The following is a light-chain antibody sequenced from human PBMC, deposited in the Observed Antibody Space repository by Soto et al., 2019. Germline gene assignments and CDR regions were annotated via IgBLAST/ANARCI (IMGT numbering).Light chain of an antibody. CDR3: AAWEDSLSGLYV. J-gene: IGLJ1*01. CDR1: RSNNGSNY. V-gene: IGLV1-47*03. Sequence: SVLTKPPSASGTPGQRVTISCSGSRSNNGSNYVYWYQQLPGTAPKLLIYRNNQRPSGVPDRLSGSNSGTSASLAISGLCSDDESDYYCAAWEDSLSGLYVFGTGTKLTVL. CDR2: RNN.